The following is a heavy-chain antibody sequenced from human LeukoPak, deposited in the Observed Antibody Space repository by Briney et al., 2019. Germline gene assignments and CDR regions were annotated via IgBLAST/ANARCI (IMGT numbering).Heavy chain of an antibody. CDR2: ISSSGSTI. V-gene: IGHV3-48*03. J-gene: IGHJ6*03. D-gene: IGHD6-19*01. CDR1: GFTFSSYE. CDR3: AKDIGGSGPRFYYYYMDV. Sequence: PGGSLRLSCAASGFTFSSYEMNWVRQAPGKGLEWVSYISSSGSTIYYADSVKGRFTISRDNSKNSLYLQMNSLRTEDTALYYCAKDIGGSGPRFYYYYMDVWGKGTTVTVSS.